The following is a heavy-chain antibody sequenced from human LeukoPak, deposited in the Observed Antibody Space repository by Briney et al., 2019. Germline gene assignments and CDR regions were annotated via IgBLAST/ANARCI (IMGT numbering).Heavy chain of an antibody. J-gene: IGHJ4*02. V-gene: IGHV3-74*01. CDR2: INTDGSST. D-gene: IGHD2-15*01. CDR3: ARGLRAGLRHFDY. CDR1: GFTFSSYW. Sequence: GGSLRLSCAASGFTFSSYWMHWVRQAPGKGLVWVSRINTDGSSTSYADSVKGRFTIPRDNAKNTLYLQMNSLRAEDTAVYYCARGLRAGLRHFDYWGQGTLVTVSS.